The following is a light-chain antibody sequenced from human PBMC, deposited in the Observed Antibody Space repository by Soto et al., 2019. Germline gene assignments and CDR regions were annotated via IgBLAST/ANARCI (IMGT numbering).Light chain of an antibody. V-gene: IGKV3-20*01. CDR3: QHYDRFPLT. J-gene: IGKJ4*01. Sequence: EIVLTQSPGTLSLSPGERATLSCRTSQSVNSRHLAWDQQKPGQAPRLLIYGASGRATGIPDRFSGSGSGTDFTLTITRLEPEDFALYYCQHYDRFPLTFGGGTKVEIK. CDR2: GAS. CDR1: QSVNSRH.